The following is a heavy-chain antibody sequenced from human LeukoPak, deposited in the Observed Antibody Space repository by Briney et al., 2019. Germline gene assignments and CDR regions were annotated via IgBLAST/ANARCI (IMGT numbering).Heavy chain of an antibody. V-gene: IGHV4-39*02. CDR1: GGSISSSSYY. Sequence: SETLSLTCTVSGGSISSSSYYWGWIRQPPGKGLEWIGSIYYSGSTYYNPSLKRRVTISVDTSKNQFSLKLSSVTAADTAVYYCAREPPADSGSNDAFDIWGQGTMVTVSS. CDR3: AREPPADSGSNDAFDI. CDR2: IYYSGST. D-gene: IGHD1-26*01. J-gene: IGHJ3*02.